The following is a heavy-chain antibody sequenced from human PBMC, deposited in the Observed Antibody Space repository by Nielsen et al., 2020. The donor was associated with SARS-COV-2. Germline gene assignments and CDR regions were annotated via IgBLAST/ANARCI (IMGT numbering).Heavy chain of an antibody. CDR2: ISSSSSTI. V-gene: IGHV3-48*01. D-gene: IGHD3-10*01. CDR1: GFTFSSYS. J-gene: IGHJ4*02. CDR3: ARDKFGAFDY. Sequence: GESLKISCAASGFTFSSYSMNWVRQAPGKGLEWVSYISSSSSTIYYADSVKGRFTISRDNAKNSLYLQMNSLRAEDTAVYYCARDKFGAFDYWGQGTLVTVSS.